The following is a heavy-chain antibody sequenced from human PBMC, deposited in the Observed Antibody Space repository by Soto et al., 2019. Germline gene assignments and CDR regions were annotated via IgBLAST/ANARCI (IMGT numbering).Heavy chain of an antibody. J-gene: IGHJ6*02. CDR3: ARVKERAGLYGSGYYYYYGMDV. CDR2: ISAYNGNT. CDR1: GYTFTSYG. V-gene: IGHV1-18*01. D-gene: IGHD3-10*01. Sequence: ASVKVSCKASGYTFTSYGINWVRQAPGQGLEWMGWISAYNGNTNYAQKLQGRVTMTTDTSTSTAYMELRSLRSDDTAVYYCARVKERAGLYGSGYYYYYGMDVWGQGTTVTVSS.